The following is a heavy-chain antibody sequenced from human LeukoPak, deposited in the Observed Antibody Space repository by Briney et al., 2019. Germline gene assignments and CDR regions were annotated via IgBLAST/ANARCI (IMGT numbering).Heavy chain of an antibody. V-gene: IGHV3-23*01. CDR3: AKGLGNYYDSSGYYDYFDY. CDR1: GFTFSSYA. Sequence: GGSLRLSCAASGFTFSSYAMSWVRPAPGKGLEWVSAISGSGGSTYYADSVKGRFTISRDNSKNTLYLQMNSLRAEDTAVYYCAKGLGNYYDSSGYYDYFDYWGQGTLVTVSS. J-gene: IGHJ4*02. D-gene: IGHD3-22*01. CDR2: ISGSGGST.